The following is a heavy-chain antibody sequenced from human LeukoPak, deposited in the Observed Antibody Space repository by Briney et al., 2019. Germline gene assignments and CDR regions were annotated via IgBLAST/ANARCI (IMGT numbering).Heavy chain of an antibody. J-gene: IGHJ3*02. Sequence: GGSLRLSCAASGFRFSDYGMHWVRQAPGKGLGCVTFIRYDGSNKHSADSVKGRFTISRDNSRNTLYLQMNSLRPEDTALYYCAKDLGYNWNFDALDIWGQGTMVTVSS. V-gene: IGHV3-30*02. CDR3: AKDLGYNWNFDALDI. CDR2: IRYDGSNK. CDR1: GFRFSDYG. D-gene: IGHD1-1*01.